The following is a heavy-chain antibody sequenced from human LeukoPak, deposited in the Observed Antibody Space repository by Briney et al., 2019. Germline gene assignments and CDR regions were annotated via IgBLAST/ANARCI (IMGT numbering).Heavy chain of an antibody. Sequence: SETLSLTCTVSGGSISSYYWSWIRQPPGKGLEWIGYIYYSGSTNYNPSLKSRATISVETSKNQFSLKLSSVTAADTAVYYCARSPYGDYLPFDFWGQGTLVTVSS. V-gene: IGHV4-59*01. CDR1: GGSISSYY. CDR2: IYYSGST. CDR3: ARSPYGDYLPFDF. D-gene: IGHD4-17*01. J-gene: IGHJ4*02.